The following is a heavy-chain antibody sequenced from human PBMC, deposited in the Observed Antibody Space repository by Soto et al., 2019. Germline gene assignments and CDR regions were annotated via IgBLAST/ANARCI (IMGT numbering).Heavy chain of an antibody. V-gene: IGHV3-9*01. CDR3: AKDVSASGSFFDY. J-gene: IGHJ4*02. D-gene: IGHD3-10*01. Sequence: EVQLVESGGGLVQPGRSLRLSCAASGFTFDDYAMHWVRQAPGKGLEWVSGISWNSGSVGYADSVTGRFTISRDNAKNSLYLQMNGLRPQDTALYYGAKDVSASGSFFDYWGQGTLVTVSS. CDR1: GFTFDDYA. CDR2: ISWNSGSV.